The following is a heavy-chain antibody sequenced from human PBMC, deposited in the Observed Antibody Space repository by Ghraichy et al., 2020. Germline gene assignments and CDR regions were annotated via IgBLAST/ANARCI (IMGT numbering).Heavy chain of an antibody. Sequence: TLSLTCTFSGFSLSTSGMCVSWIRQPPGKALEWLALIDWDDDKYYSTSLKTRLTISKDTSKNQVVLTMTNMDPVDTATYYGAHGNLYSNYYYGMDVWGQGTTVTVSS. V-gene: IGHV2-70*12. D-gene: IGHD4-11*01. CDR2: IDWDDDK. J-gene: IGHJ6*02. CDR3: AHGNLYSNYYYGMDV. CDR1: GFSLSTSGMC.